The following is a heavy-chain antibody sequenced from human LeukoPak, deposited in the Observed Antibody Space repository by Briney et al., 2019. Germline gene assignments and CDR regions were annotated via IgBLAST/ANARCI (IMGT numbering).Heavy chain of an antibody. CDR3: ARWSGSYFDY. CDR2: IYYSGST. D-gene: IGHD1-26*01. CDR1: GGSISSGSYY. V-gene: IGHV4-39*01. Sequence: SETLSLTCTVSGGSISSGSYYWGWIGQPPGKGLEWVGSIYYSGSTYYNPSLKSRVTRSVDTSKNQFSLKLSSVTAADTAVYYCARWSGSYFDYWGQGTLVTVSS. J-gene: IGHJ4*02.